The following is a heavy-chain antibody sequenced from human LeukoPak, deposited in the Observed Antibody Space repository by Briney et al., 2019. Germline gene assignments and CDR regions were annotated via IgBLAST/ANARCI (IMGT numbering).Heavy chain of an antibody. V-gene: IGHV3-13*04. CDR3: ARDRRITVIVVVTNDAFDI. Sequence: GGSLRLSCAASGFTFSRYDMHWVRQGTGKGLEWVSAIGTAGDTNYPGSLKGRFTISRDNAKNSLYLQMNSLTDEDTAVYYCARDRRITVIVVVTNDAFDIWGQGTMVTVSS. CDR2: IGTAGDT. CDR1: GFTFSRYD. D-gene: IGHD3-22*01. J-gene: IGHJ3*02.